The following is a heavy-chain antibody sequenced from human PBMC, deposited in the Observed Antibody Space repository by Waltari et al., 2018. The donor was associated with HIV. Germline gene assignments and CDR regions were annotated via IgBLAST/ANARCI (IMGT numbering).Heavy chain of an antibody. J-gene: IGHJ4*02. D-gene: IGHD2-21*02. Sequence: QVQLVQSGAEVKKPGSSVKVSCKASGGTFSSYAISWVRQAPGQGLEWMGGINPSFGTANYAKKVQGRVTITADESTSTAYMELSSLRSEDTAVYYCARDFAYCGGDCYSGIYYFDYWGQGTLVTVSS. CDR3: ARDFAYCGGDCYSGIYYFDY. CDR2: INPSFGTA. CDR1: GGTFSSYA. V-gene: IGHV1-69*01.